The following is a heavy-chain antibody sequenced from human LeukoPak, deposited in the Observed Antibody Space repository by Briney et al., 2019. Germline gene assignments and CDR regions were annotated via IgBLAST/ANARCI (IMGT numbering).Heavy chain of an antibody. D-gene: IGHD5-24*01. CDR2: ISSSGSTI. CDR1: GFTFSSYS. J-gene: IGHJ4*02. CDR3: ARGGESRDGYNYYFDY. V-gene: IGHV3-48*04. Sequence: GGSLRLSCAASGFTFSSYSMNWVRQAPGKGLEWVSYISSSGSTIYYADSVKGRFTISRDNAKNSLYLQMNSLRAEDAAVYYCARGGESRDGYNYYFDYWGQGTLVTVSS.